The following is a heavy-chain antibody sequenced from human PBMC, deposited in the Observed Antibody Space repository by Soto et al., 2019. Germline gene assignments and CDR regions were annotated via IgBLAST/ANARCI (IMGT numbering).Heavy chain of an antibody. V-gene: IGHV4-34*01. CDR3: ARLKGMLNYYYGMDV. Sequence: SETLSLTCAVXGGSFSGYYWSWIRKPPGKGLEWIGEINHSGSTNYNPSLKSRVTISVDTSKNQFSLKLSSVTAADTAVYYCARLKGMLNYYYGMDVWGQGTTVT. D-gene: IGHD3-10*02. J-gene: IGHJ6*02. CDR1: GGSFSGYY. CDR2: INHSGST.